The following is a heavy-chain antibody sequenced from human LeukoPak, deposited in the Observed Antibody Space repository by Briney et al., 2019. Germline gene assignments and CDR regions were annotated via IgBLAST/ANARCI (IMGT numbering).Heavy chain of an antibody. CDR1: GFTFSNAW. CDR3: ASEVVAANIWSNY. D-gene: IGHD3-22*01. J-gene: IGHJ4*02. V-gene: IGHV3-7*01. Sequence: GGSLRLSCAASGFTFSNAWMSWVRQAPGKGLEWVANIKRDGSEKYYVDSVKGRFTISRDNAKNSLYLQMNSLRAEDTAVYYCASEVVAANIWSNYWGQGTLVTVSS. CDR2: IKRDGSEK.